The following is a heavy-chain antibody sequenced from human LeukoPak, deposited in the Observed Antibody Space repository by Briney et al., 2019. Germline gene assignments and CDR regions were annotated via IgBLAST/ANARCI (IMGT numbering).Heavy chain of an antibody. CDR1: GYTFTGYY. CDR2: INPNSGGT. CDR3: AGESFYGGNYWFDP. Sequence: GASVKVSCKASGYTFTGYYMHWVRQAPGQGLEWMGRINPNSGGTNYAQKFQGRVTMTRDTSISTAYMELSRPRSDDTAVYYCAGESFYGGNYWFDPWGQGTLVTVSS. D-gene: IGHD2-21*01. V-gene: IGHV1-2*06. J-gene: IGHJ5*02.